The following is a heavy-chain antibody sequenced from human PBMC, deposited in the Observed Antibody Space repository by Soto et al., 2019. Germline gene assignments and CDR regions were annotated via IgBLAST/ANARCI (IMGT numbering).Heavy chain of an antibody. V-gene: IGHV3-30-3*01. D-gene: IGHD3-10*01. CDR1: GFTFSSYA. J-gene: IGHJ4*02. CDR2: ISYDGSNK. CDR3: AGKAPNNYGSGVNKTGPGGY. Sequence: QVQLVESGGGVVQPGRSLRLSCAASGFTFSSYAMHWVRQAPGKGLEWVAVISYDGSNKYYADSVKGRFTISRDNSKNTRYLQMNGLEVEDTVLYYCAGKAPNNYGSGVNKTGPGGYWGRGTLFTVS.